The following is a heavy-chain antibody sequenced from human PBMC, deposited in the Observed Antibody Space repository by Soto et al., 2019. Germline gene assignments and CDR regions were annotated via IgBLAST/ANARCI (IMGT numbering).Heavy chain of an antibody. V-gene: IGHV3-11*01. CDR3: ARDRLPMVVVVMGWFDP. D-gene: IGHD3-22*01. CDR2: ISGSGNTI. J-gene: IGHJ5*02. CDR1: GFSFRDYY. Sequence: LGGSLRLSXAASGFSFRDYYMSWIRQAPGKGLEWISYISGSGNTIYYADSVKGRFIISRDNAKNSLFLQMNSLRADDTAVYYCARDRLPMVVVVMGWFDPWGQGTLVTVSS.